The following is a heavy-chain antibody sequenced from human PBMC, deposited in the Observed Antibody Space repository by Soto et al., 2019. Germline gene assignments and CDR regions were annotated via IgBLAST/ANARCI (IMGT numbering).Heavy chain of an antibody. CDR3: ARDPPFLGATRVGPHYYYGMDV. CDR1: GYTFTGYY. J-gene: IGHJ6*02. CDR2: INPNSGGT. Sequence: ASVKVSCKASGYTFTGYYMHWVRQAPGQGLEWMGWINPNSGGTNYAQKFQGRVTMTRDTSISTAYMELSRLRSDDTAVYYCARDPPFLGATRVGPHYYYGMDVCGQRTTVTVSS. V-gene: IGHV1-2*02. D-gene: IGHD1-26*01.